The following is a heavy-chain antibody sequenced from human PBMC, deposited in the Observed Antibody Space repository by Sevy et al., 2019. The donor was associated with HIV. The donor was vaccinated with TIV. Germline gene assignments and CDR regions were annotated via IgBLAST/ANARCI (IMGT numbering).Heavy chain of an antibody. Sequence: GGSLRLSCAASGFTFSSYGMHWVRQAPGKGLEWVAVISYDGSNKYYADPVKGRFTISRDNSKNTLYLQMNSLRAEDTAVYYCAKDQEGQWLASYYYYGMDVWGQGTTVTVSS. CDR2: ISYDGSNK. CDR3: AKDQEGQWLASYYYYGMDV. D-gene: IGHD6-19*01. CDR1: GFTFSSYG. J-gene: IGHJ6*02. V-gene: IGHV3-30*18.